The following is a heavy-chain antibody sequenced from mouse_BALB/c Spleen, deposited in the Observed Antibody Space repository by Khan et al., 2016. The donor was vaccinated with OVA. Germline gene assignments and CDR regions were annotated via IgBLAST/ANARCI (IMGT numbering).Heavy chain of an antibody. CDR2: IWGDGST. CDR3: ALYYYGRAWFAY. J-gene: IGHJ3*01. V-gene: IGHV2-3*01. D-gene: IGHD1-1*01. CDR1: GFSLTSYG. Sequence: QVQLKESGPGLVAPSQSLSITCTVSGFSLTSYGVGWVRQPPGKGLEWLGVIWGDGSTNYHSALISRLNINKDNSKSQVFLKLNSLQTDDTATYYRALYYYGRAWFAYWGQGTLVTVSA.